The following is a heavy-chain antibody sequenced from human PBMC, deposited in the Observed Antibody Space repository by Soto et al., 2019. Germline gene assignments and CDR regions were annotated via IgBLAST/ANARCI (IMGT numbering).Heavy chain of an antibody. CDR2: IYYGGSA. Sequence: SETLSLTCTVSGGSVSSSSWYWGLSRQPPGEGLGWVGSIYYGGSAYYTPSPKTRVTISVDTSKNQFSLKLSSVTAADTAVYYCARRSILWFGELPLWFDPWGQGTLVTVS. J-gene: IGHJ5*02. V-gene: IGHV4-39*01. D-gene: IGHD3-10*01. CDR3: ARRSILWFGELPLWFDP. CDR1: GGSVSSSSWY.